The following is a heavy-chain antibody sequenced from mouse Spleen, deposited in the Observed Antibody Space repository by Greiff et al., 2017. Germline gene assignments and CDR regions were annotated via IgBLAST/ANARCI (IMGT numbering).Heavy chain of an antibody. CDR3: AAITTVVAPFAY. V-gene: IGHV1-59*01. J-gene: IGHJ3*01. CDR2: IDPSDSYT. D-gene: IGHD1-1*01. Sequence: QVQLQQPGAELVRPGTSVKLSCKASGYTFTSYWMHWVKQRPGQGLEWIGVIDPSDSYTNYNQKFKGKATLTVDTSSSTAYMQLSSLTSEDSAVYYGAAITTVVAPFAYWGQGTLVTVSA. CDR1: GYTFTSYW.